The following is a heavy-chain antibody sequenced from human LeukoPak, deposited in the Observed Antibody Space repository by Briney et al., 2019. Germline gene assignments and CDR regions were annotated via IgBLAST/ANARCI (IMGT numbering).Heavy chain of an antibody. CDR1: GYSFTSYW. Sequence: GESLKISCQGSGYSFTSYWIGWVRQMPGKGLEWMGIIYPGDSDTRYSPSFQGQVTISADKSISTAYLQWSSLKASDTAMYYCARHAAGGTTLGITFGGVIVSRGLYYYGMDVWGQGTTVTVSS. D-gene: IGHD3-16*02. J-gene: IGHJ6*02. CDR2: IYPGDSDT. CDR3: ARHAAGGTTLGITFGGVIVSRGLYYYGMDV. V-gene: IGHV5-51*01.